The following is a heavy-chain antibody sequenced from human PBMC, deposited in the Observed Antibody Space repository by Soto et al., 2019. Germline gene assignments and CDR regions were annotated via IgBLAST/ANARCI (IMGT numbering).Heavy chain of an antibody. D-gene: IGHD5-18*01. CDR1: GFTFSSYE. Sequence: EVQLVESGGGLVQPGGSLRLSCAASGFTFSSYEMNWVRQAPGKGLEWVSYISSSGSTIYYADSVKGRFTISRDNAKNSRYLQMNSLRAEDTAVYYCAREGGELWFQNYYYYGMDVWGQGTTVTVSS. CDR3: AREGGELWFQNYYYYGMDV. CDR2: ISSSGSTI. V-gene: IGHV3-48*03. J-gene: IGHJ6*02.